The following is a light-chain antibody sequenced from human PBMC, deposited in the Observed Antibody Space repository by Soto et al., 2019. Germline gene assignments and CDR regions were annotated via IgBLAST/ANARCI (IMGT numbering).Light chain of an antibody. Sequence: DIQMTQSPSTLSASVGYRFTITCRASQSISSWLAWYQQKPVKAPKLLIYDASSLESGVPSRFRGSGSGTEFTLTISSLPPDDFETYYCQQYNSYPLTFGGGTKVDIK. V-gene: IGKV1-5*01. J-gene: IGKJ4*01. CDR3: QQYNSYPLT. CDR2: DAS. CDR1: QSISSW.